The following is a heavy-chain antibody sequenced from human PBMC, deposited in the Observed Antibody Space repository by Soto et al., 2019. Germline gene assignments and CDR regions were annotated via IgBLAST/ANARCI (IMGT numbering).Heavy chain of an antibody. Sequence: EVQLLESGGGLVQPGGSLRLSCAASGFTFSSYSMSWVRQAPGKGLEWVSGFRSGGDDDTTYYADSVKGRFTISRDNSKNTLYLQMNSLRAEDTAVYYCAAPNGAARRGNYFDYWGQGTLVTVSS. CDR3: AAPNGAARRGNYFDY. D-gene: IGHD6-6*01. CDR2: FRSGGDDDTT. CDR1: GFTFSSYS. J-gene: IGHJ4*02. V-gene: IGHV3-23*01.